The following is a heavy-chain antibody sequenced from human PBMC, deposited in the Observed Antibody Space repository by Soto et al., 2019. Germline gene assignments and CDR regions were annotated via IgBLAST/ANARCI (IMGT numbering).Heavy chain of an antibody. J-gene: IGHJ4*02. Sequence: GGSLRLSCAASGFTFSSYSMNWVRQAPGKGLEWVSSISSSSSYIYYADSVKGRFTISRDNAKNSLYLQMNSLRAEDTAVYYCARGRKLELRPFHYWGQGTLVTVSS. CDR3: ARGRKLELRPFHY. D-gene: IGHD1-7*01. CDR2: ISSSSSYI. CDR1: GFTFSSYS. V-gene: IGHV3-21*01.